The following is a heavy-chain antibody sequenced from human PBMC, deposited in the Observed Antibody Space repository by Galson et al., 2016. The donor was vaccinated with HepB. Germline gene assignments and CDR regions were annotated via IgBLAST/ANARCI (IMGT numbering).Heavy chain of an antibody. CDR2: MNPDSGNT. V-gene: IGHV1-8*01. J-gene: IGHJ4*02. D-gene: IGHD3-22*01. CDR3: ARGGATMRLVVQFEF. CDR1: GYTFRNYD. Sequence: QSGAEVKKPGESLKISCKASGYTFRNYDINWVRQATGQGLEWMGWMNPDSGNTGYAQGFQGRITMTMDTSISTVYMELSSLTSEDTAMYYCARGGATMRLVVQFEFWGQGTLVTVPS.